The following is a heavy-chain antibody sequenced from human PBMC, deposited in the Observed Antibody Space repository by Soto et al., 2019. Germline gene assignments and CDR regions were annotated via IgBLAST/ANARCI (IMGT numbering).Heavy chain of an antibody. CDR1: GFTFSSYC. V-gene: IGHV3-7*01. CDR2: IKQDGSEK. Sequence: GSLRLSCAASGFTFSSYCMSWVRQAPGKGLEWVANIKQDGSEKYYVDSVKGRFTISRDNAKNSLYLQMNSLRAEDTAVYYCARERLGFWSGHYGRAFDIWGQGTMVTVSS. D-gene: IGHD3-3*01. J-gene: IGHJ3*02. CDR3: ARERLGFWSGHYGRAFDI.